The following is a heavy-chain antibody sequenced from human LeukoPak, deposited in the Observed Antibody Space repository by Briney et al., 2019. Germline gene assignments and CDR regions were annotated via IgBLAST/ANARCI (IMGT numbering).Heavy chain of an antibody. J-gene: IGHJ4*02. CDR1: GFTFDDYA. CDR2: ISWNSGSI. Sequence: GGSLRLSCAASGFTFDDYAMHWVRQAPGKGLEWVSGISWNSGSIGYADSVKGRFTISRDNAKNSLYLQMNSLRAEDTALYYCAKDISLTMSSSWDDWGQGTLVTVSS. D-gene: IGHD6-13*01. V-gene: IGHV3-9*01. CDR3: AKDISLTMSSSWDD.